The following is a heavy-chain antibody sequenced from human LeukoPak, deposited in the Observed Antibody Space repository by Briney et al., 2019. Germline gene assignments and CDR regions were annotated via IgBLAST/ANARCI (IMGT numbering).Heavy chain of an antibody. CDR3: ARDRDYTSSFEVDY. V-gene: IGHV1-24*01. CDR1: GYTLTELS. Sequence: GASVKVSCKVSGYTLTELSMHWVRQAPGKGLEWMGGFDPEDGETIYAQKFQGRVTMTEDTSTDTAYMELSSLRSDDTAVYYCARDRDYTSSFEVDYWGQGTLVTVSS. CDR2: FDPEDGET. D-gene: IGHD6-6*01. J-gene: IGHJ4*02.